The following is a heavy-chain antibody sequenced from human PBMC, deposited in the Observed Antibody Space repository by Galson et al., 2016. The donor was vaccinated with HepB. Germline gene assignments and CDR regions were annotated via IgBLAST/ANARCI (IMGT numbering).Heavy chain of an antibody. CDR3: AKHRRYTSGYYFDS. CDR1: GFTFNSYA. V-gene: IGHV3-23*01. CDR2: ISGGGSTT. J-gene: IGHJ4*03. D-gene: IGHD6-19*01. Sequence: SLRLSCAASGFTFNSYAMTCVRLTPGKGLEWVSTISGGGSTTNYADSVRARFSITRDNSKDTLYLYMSSLSPEDTAVYYRAKHRRYTSGYYFDSWGKGTLVTVSS.